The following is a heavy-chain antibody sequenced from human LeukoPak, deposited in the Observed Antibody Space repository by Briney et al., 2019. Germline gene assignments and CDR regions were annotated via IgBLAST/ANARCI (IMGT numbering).Heavy chain of an antibody. J-gene: IGHJ4*02. CDR1: GFTFSSYW. CDR3: AREGRSERGRLGYYFDY. Sequence: GGSLRLSCAASGFTFSSYWMSWVRQAPGKGLEWVANIKQDGSEKYYVDSVKGRFTISRDNAKNSLYLQMNSLRAEDTAVYYCAREGRSERGRLGYYFDYWGQGTLVTVSS. CDR2: IKQDGSEK. D-gene: IGHD3-16*01. V-gene: IGHV3-7*01.